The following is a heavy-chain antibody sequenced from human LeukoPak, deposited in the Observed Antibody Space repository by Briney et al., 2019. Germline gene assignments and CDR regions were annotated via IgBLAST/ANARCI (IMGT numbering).Heavy chain of an antibody. J-gene: IGHJ4*02. V-gene: IGHV4-59*01. CDR1: GGSISSYY. CDR3: ASLKIQLWIMDY. D-gene: IGHD5-18*01. Sequence: SETLSLTCTVSGGSISSYYWSWIRQPPGKGLEWIGYIYYSGSTNYNPSPKSRVTISVDTSKNQFSLKLSSVTAADTAVYYCASLKIQLWIMDYWGQGTLVTVSS. CDR2: IYYSGST.